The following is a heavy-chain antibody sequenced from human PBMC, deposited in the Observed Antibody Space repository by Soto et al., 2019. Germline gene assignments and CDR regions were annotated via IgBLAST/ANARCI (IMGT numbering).Heavy chain of an antibody. CDR2: IYHSGST. V-gene: IGHV4-59*03. J-gene: IGHJ6*03. D-gene: IGHD4-4*01. CDR1: GGSISNYY. CDR3: ARGGAVITVYYYYMDV. Sequence: PSETLSLTCTVSGGSISNYYWSWIRQPPGKGLEWIGYIYHSGSTNYNPSLKSRVTISVDTSKNQFSLKLSSVTAADTAVFYCARGGAVITVYYYYMDVWGKGTTVTVSS.